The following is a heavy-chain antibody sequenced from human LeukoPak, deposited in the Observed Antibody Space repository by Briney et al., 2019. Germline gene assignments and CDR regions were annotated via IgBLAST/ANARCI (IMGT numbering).Heavy chain of an antibody. V-gene: IGHV3-48*02. D-gene: IGHD2-21*01. J-gene: IGHJ4*02. Sequence: GGSLRLSRAASGSTFSGYAMNWVRQAPGKGLEWVSHIYISSSSNIISYADSVKGRFTISRDNAQNSLYLQMNGLRDEDTAVYYCVRDRAYSFDYWGQGILVTVSS. CDR3: VRDRAYSFDY. CDR2: ISSSSNII. CDR1: GSTFSGYA.